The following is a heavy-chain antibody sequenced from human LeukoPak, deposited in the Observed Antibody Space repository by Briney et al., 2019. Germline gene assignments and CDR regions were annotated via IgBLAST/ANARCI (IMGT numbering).Heavy chain of an antibody. CDR2: ISDSGGST. CDR3: ARVEYSYGHIDY. Sequence: GSLRLSCAASGFTFSSYAMSWVRQAPGKGLEWVTGISDSGGSTYYADSVKGRFTISRDNAKNSLYLQMNSLRAEDTAVYYCARVEYSYGHIDYWGQGALVTVSS. V-gene: IGHV3-23*01. J-gene: IGHJ4*02. D-gene: IGHD5-18*01. CDR1: GFTFSSYA.